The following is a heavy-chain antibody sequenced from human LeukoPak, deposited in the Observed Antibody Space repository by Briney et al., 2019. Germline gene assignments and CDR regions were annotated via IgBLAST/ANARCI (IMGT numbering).Heavy chain of an antibody. Sequence: QTGGSLRLSCAASGFIFSQYSMNWVRQAPGKGLEWVSDISSRSSTIYYADSVKGRFTISRDNAKSSLYLQMNSLRAEDTAVYYCARAGITTTGPLFQHWGQGTLVTVSS. CDR1: GFIFSQYS. CDR2: ISSRSSTI. V-gene: IGHV3-48*01. CDR3: ARAGITTTGPLFQH. J-gene: IGHJ1*01. D-gene: IGHD6-13*01.